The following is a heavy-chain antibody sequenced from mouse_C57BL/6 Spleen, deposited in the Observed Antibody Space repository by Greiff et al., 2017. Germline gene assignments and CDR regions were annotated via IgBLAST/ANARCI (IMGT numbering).Heavy chain of an antibody. CDR3: ARSPPYYGRAMDY. J-gene: IGHJ4*01. V-gene: IGHV1-76*01. D-gene: IGHD1-1*01. Sequence: VQLQQSGAELVRPGASVKLSCKASGYTFTDYYINWVKQRPGQGLEWIARIYPGSGNTYYNEKFKGKATLTAEKSSSTAYMQLSSLTSEDSAVYFCARSPPYYGRAMDYWGQGTSVTVSS. CDR1: GYTFTDYY. CDR2: IYPGSGNT.